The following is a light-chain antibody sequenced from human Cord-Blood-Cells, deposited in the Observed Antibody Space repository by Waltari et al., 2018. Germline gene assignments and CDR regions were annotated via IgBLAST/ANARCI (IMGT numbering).Light chain of an antibody. CDR3: SSYTSSSTLV. V-gene: IGLV2-14*01. Sequence: QSALTEPASVSGSPGQSITISCTGTSSDVGGYNYVSWYQQHPGEAPKLMIYDVSNRPAGVPNRFYGSKTGIKASLTISALQAEDDADYYCSSYTSSSTLVFGGVTKLTVL. J-gene: IGLJ3*02. CDR2: DVS. CDR1: SSDVGGYNY.